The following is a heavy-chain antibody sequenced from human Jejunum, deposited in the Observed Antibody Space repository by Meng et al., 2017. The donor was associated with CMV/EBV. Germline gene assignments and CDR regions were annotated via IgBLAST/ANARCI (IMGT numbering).Heavy chain of an antibody. D-gene: IGHD6-6*01. CDR3: AKARQQFVWYFDP. J-gene: IGHJ4*02. Sequence: SGFTLSSYGMHWVRQAPGKGLEWVAATWYDGSSEYYADSVKGRFTISRDNSKNSLFLDMNILRDEDTAVYYCAKARQQFVWYFDPRGQGTLVTVSS. CDR2: TWYDGSSE. V-gene: IGHV3-33*06. CDR1: GFTLSSYG.